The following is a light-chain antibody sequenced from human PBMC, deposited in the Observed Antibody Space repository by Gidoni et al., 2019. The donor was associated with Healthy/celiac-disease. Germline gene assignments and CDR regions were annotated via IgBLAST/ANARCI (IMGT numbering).Light chain of an antibody. Sequence: DIVMTPSPASLAVSLGERAPIKCKSSQSVLYSSNNKNYLAWYQQKPGQPPKLLIYWASTRESGVPDRFSGSGSGTDFTLTISSLQAEDVAVYYCQQYYSTPLTFGGGTKVEIK. V-gene: IGKV4-1*01. CDR3: QQYYSTPLT. CDR1: QSVLYSSNNKNY. J-gene: IGKJ4*01. CDR2: WAS.